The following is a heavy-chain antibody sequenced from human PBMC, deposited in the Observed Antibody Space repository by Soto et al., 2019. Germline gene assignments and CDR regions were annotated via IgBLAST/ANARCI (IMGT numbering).Heavy chain of an antibody. CDR2: AYYRSQWYY. J-gene: IGHJ6*02. D-gene: IGHD2-21*02. CDR3: TKQKGDSRTYNGMDV. V-gene: IGHV6-1*01. CDR1: VDSVSSNSAA. Sequence: PSQTLSLTCALSVDSVSSNSAAWNWIRQSPSRGLEWLGRAYYRSQWYYDSAVSVRSRITVIPDTSENQFSLQLNSVTPEDTAVYYCTKQKGDSRTYNGMDVWGQGTTVTVS.